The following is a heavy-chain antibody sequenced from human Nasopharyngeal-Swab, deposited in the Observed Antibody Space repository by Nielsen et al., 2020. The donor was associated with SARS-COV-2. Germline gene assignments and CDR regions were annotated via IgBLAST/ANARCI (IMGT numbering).Heavy chain of an antibody. CDR3: ARQGVFVPAYFHQYYMDV. CDR1: GFSFSTYW. V-gene: IGHV3-7*03. Sequence: GGFLRLSCAASGFSFSTYWMTWVRQAPGKGLEWVANIKQDGSEKYYVDSVKGRFTVSRDNPKHLLYLQVNSLRAEDTAVYYCARQGVFVPAYFHQYYMDVWGKGTTVTVSS. J-gene: IGHJ6*03. D-gene: IGHD3-16*02. CDR2: IKQDGSEK.